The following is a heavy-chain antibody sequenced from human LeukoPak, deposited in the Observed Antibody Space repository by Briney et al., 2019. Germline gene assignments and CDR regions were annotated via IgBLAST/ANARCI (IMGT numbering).Heavy chain of an antibody. J-gene: IGHJ4*02. Sequence: PGGSLRLSCAASGFTVSSNYMSWVRQAPGKGLEWVSVIYSGGSTYYADSVKGRFTISRDNSENTLYLQMNSLRAEDTAVYYCARHSGSYSKKFDYWGQGTLVTVSS. CDR3: ARHSGSYSKKFDY. V-gene: IGHV3-53*01. D-gene: IGHD1-26*01. CDR1: GFTVSSNY. CDR2: IYSGGST.